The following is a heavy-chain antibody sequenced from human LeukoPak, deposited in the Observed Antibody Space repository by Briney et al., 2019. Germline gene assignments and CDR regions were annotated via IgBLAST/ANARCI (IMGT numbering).Heavy chain of an antibody. CDR2: INHSGST. D-gene: IGHD3-9*01. CDR1: GGSFSGYY. J-gene: IGHJ6*03. V-gene: IGHV4-34*01. Sequence: SETLSLTCAVYGGSFSGYYWSWIRQPPGKGLGWIGEINHSGSTNYNPSLKSRVTISVDTSKNQFSLKLSSVTAADTAVYYCARENLDWLFESYIYYMDVWGKGTTVTISS. CDR3: ARENLDWLFESYIYYMDV.